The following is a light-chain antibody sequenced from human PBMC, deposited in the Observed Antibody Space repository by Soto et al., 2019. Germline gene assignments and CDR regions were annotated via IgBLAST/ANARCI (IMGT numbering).Light chain of an antibody. V-gene: IGKV4-1*01. Sequence: DIVMTQSPESLAVSLGERATINCKSSQSLLDTSNNKNSVAWYQQKPGQPPKLLIYWASARQSGVPDRFSGCGSGTDFILTISNLQAEDVAAYYCHQYFSALYTFGQGTKLEI. J-gene: IGKJ2*01. CDR1: QSLLDTSNNKNS. CDR2: WAS. CDR3: HQYFSALYT.